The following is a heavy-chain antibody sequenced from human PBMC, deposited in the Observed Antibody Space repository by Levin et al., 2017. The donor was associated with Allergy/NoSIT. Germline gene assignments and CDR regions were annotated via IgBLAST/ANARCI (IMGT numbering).Heavy chain of an antibody. CDR2: IWYDGSNK. D-gene: IGHD3-10*01. Sequence: LSLTCAASGFTFSSYGMHWVRQAPGKGLEWVAVIWYDGSNKYYADSVKGRFTISRDNSKNTLYLQMNSLRAEDTAVYYCARGLMVRGDSDAFDIWGQGTMVTVSS. J-gene: IGHJ3*02. CDR1: GFTFSSYG. V-gene: IGHV3-33*01. CDR3: ARGLMVRGDSDAFDI.